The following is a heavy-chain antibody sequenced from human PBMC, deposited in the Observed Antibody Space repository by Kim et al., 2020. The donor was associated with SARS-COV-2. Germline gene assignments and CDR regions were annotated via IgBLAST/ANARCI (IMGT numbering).Heavy chain of an antibody. J-gene: IGHJ4*02. Sequence: GGSLRLSCAASGFSFGDYAMYWVRQAPGKGLEWVSGISWNGGVIDYADSVKGRFTISRDNAKNALYLQMNSLGPEDTATYFCTKDVYVRSSGLLTYFDYWGQGAPVTVPS. CDR1: GFSFGDYA. D-gene: IGHD3-22*01. CDR3: TKDVYVRSSGLLTYFDY. V-gene: IGHV3-9*01. CDR2: ISWNGGVI.